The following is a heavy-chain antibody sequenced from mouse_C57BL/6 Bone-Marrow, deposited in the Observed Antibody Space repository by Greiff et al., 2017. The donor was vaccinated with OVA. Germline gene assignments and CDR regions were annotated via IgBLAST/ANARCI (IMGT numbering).Heavy chain of an antibody. V-gene: IGHV1-63*01. CDR1: GYTFTNYW. D-gene: IGHD2-4*01. J-gene: IGHJ4*01. CDR3: ARFYYDYEDYAMDY. Sequence: VQLQQSGAELVRPGTSVKMSCKASGYTFTNYWIGWAKQRPGHGLEWIGDIYPGGGYTNYNEKFKGKATLTADKSSSTAYMELRSLTSEDSAVYFCARFYYDYEDYAMDYWGQGTSVTVSS. CDR2: IYPGGGYT.